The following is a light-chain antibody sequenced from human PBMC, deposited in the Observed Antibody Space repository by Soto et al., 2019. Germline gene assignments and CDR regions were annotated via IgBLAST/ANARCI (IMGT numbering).Light chain of an antibody. CDR3: QQRSTWPLIFT. Sequence: EIVLTQSPATLSLSPGERATLSCRASQSISSFLAWYQQKPGQAPRLLIYDAFNRATGIPARFSGSGSGTDFTLTISSREPEDFAVYYCQQRSTWPLIFTFGPGTKVDIK. J-gene: IGKJ3*01. CDR1: QSISSF. V-gene: IGKV3-11*01. CDR2: DAF.